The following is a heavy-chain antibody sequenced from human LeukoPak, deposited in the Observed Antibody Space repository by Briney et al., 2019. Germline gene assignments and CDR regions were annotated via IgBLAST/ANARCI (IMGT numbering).Heavy chain of an antibody. CDR1: GYTFTSYW. CDR3: ARPGERGYRGHDSRVPLGV. V-gene: IGHV5-51*01. D-gene: IGHD5-12*01. Sequence: GESLKISCKASGYTFTSYWIAWVRQIPGKGLEWLGVIHPYDSDTKYSPSFQGQVTISVDTSLTTAYLQWSNLKVSDTAIYYCARPGERGYRGHDSRVPLGVWGQGTVVIVSS. J-gene: IGHJ4*02. CDR2: IHPYDSDT.